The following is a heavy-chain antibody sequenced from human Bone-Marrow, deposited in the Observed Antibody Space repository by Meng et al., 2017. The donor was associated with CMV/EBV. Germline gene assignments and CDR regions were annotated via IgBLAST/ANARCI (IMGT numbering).Heavy chain of an antibody. CDR3: ARGADNSVWSLTMDV. V-gene: IGHV1-46*01. J-gene: IGHJ6*02. CDR2: INPSGGST. CDR1: GYSFTSYW. D-gene: IGHD6-19*01. Sequence: ASVKVSCKGSGYSFTSYWIGWVRQAPGQGLEWMGIINPSGGSTKYEQKFQGRVTMTRDTSTTRVYMELSSLRSEDTAVYYCARGADNSVWSLTMDVWGQGTTVTVSS.